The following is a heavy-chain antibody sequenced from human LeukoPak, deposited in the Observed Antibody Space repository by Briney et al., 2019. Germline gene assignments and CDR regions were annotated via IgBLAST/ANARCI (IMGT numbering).Heavy chain of an antibody. CDR1: GFTFDDYG. V-gene: IGHV3-20*04. J-gene: IGHJ6*03. CDR2: INWNGGST. D-gene: IGHD6-13*01. Sequence: GGSLRLSCAASGFTFDDYGMSWVRQAPGKGLEWVSGINWNGGSTGYADSVKGRFTISRDNAKNSLYLQMNSLRAEDTALYYCARDSSRPFAGTYYYMDVWGKGTTVTVSS. CDR3: ARDSSRPFAGTYYYMDV.